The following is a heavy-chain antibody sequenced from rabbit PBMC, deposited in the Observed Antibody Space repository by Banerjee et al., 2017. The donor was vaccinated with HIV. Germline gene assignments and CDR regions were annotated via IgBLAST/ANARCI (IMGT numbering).Heavy chain of an antibody. V-gene: IGHV1S47*01. Sequence: ELVESGGGLVQPGESLKLSCKASGIDLSSYGISWVRQAPGKGPEWIAYIHPAFGITNYANSVKGRFSISRENTQNTVYLQLNSLTAADTATYFCVRDQAGYVGFGPFYFNLWGPGTLVTVS. D-gene: IGHD4-2*01. CDR3: VRDQAGYVGFGPFYFNL. J-gene: IGHJ4*01. CDR1: GIDLSSYG. CDR2: IHPAFGIT.